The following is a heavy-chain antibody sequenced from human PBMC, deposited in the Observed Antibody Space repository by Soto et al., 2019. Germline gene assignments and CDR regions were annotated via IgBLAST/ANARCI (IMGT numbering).Heavy chain of an antibody. CDR3: ARAPSSSTSCTQWACFDP. CDR1: GYTFTSYG. D-gene: IGHD2-2*01. CDR2: ISAYTGNT. Sequence: ASVKVSCKASGYTFTSYGISWVREAPGQGLEWMGWISAYTGNTNYAQKLQGRVTMTTDTSTSTAYMELRSLRADDTAVYYCARAPSSSTSCTQWACFDPWGQGTLVTVSP. J-gene: IGHJ5*02. V-gene: IGHV1-18*01.